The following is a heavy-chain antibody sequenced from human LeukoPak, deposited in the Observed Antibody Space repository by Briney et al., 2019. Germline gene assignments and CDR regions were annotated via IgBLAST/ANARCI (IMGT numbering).Heavy chain of an antibody. Sequence: GASVKVSCKASGYTFTSYGISWVRQAPGQGLEWVGWISGYNGNTNYAQQFQGRVTMTTDTTTSTVYMELRSLRSDDTAVYYCARDLNSATREYWGQGTLVTVSS. CDR2: ISGYNGNT. D-gene: IGHD1-26*01. CDR3: ARDLNSATREY. J-gene: IGHJ4*02. CDR1: GYTFTSYG. V-gene: IGHV1-18*01.